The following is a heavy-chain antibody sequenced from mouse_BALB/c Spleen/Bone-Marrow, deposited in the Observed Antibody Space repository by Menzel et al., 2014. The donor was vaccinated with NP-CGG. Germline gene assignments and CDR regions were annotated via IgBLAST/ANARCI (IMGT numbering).Heavy chain of an antibody. CDR3: ARKKRNYGNYYWFPY. Sequence: QVQLKESGAELVMPGASVKMSCKASGYTFTDYWIHWVKQRPGQGLEWIGAIDTSDSYASYNQKFKGKATLTVDESSSTAYMQLNSLTSEDSAVYYCARKKRNYGNYYWFPYWGQGTPVTVSA. CDR1: GYTFTDYW. CDR2: IDTSDSYA. V-gene: IGHV1-69*01. D-gene: IGHD2-1*01. J-gene: IGHJ3*01.